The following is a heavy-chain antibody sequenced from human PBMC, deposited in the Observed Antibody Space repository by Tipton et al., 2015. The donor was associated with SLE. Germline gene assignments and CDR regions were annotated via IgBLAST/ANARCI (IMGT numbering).Heavy chain of an antibody. D-gene: IGHD2-2*01. CDR2: VFRGGST. Sequence: LSCAASGFTFSSYAMSWVRQAPGKGLEWIGEVFRGGSTNYSPSLESRVTITVDMSKNQFSLRLISVTAADTAVYYCARGCSSSTCEPFYFFGMDVWGQGTTVTVSS. V-gene: IGHV4-34*01. CDR3: ARGCSSSTCEPFYFFGMDV. J-gene: IGHJ6*02. CDR1: GFTFSSYA.